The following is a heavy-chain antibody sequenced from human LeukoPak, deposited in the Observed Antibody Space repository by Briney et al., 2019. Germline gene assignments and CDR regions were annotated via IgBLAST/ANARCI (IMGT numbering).Heavy chain of an antibody. J-gene: IGHJ5*02. V-gene: IGHV4-39*01. D-gene: IGHD6-6*01. CDR1: GGSISGSSYY. CDR2: IHYSGST. Sequence: PSETLSLTCTVSGGSISGSSYYWAWIRQPPGKGLEWIASIHYSGSTYYNPSLKSRVTISLDTSKNQFSLKLSSVTAADTAVYYCARRDIAARLNWFDPWGQGTLVTVSS. CDR3: ARRDIAARLNWFDP.